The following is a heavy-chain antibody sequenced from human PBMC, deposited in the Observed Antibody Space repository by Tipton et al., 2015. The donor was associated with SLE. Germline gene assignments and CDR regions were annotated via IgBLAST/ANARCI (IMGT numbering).Heavy chain of an antibody. CDR2: ISAYNGNT. J-gene: IGHJ5*02. D-gene: IGHD3-3*01. CDR1: GGTFSSYA. CDR3: ARSKVLRFLEWLSDNWFDP. V-gene: IGHV1-18*01. Sequence: QLVQSGAEARKPGSSVKVSCKASGGTFSSYAISWVRQAPGQGLEWMGWISAYNGNTNYAQKLQGRVTMTTDTSTSTAYMELRSLRSDDTAVYYCARSKVLRFLEWLSDNWFDPWGQGTLVTVSS.